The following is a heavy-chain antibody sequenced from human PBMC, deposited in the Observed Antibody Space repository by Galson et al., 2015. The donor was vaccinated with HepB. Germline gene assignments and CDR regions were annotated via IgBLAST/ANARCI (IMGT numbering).Heavy chain of an antibody. J-gene: IGHJ6*03. CDR2: IIPIFGTA. D-gene: IGHD2-15*01. V-gene: IGHV1-69*13. CDR3: ARDSVVVVVAVPYYYYYMDV. Sequence: SVKVSCKASGGTFSSYAISWVRQAPGQGLEWMGGIIPIFGTANYAQKFQGRVTITADESTSTAYMELSSLRSEDTAVYYCARDSVVVVVAVPYYYYYMDVWGKGTTVTVSS. CDR1: GGTFSSYA.